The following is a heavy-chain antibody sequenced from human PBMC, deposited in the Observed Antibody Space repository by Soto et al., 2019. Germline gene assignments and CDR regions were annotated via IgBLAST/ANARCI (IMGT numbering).Heavy chain of an antibody. CDR1: GDSINSDS. J-gene: IGHJ4*02. Sequence: SETLSLTCSVSGDSINSDSWSWIRQAPGKGLEWIAYIYHNGATRYNPSLESRVTISIDTSQNKFSLKLVSVTTADTALYYCARRSRSSSGWYFFDQWGQGTLVTVSS. V-gene: IGHV4-59*01. CDR2: IYHNGAT. CDR3: ARRSRSSSGWYFFDQ. D-gene: IGHD6-19*01.